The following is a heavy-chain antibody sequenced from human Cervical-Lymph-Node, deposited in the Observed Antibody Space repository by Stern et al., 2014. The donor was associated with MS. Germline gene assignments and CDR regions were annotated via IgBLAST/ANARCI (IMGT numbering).Heavy chain of an antibody. CDR1: GYTFTSHY. V-gene: IGHV1-46*01. J-gene: IGHJ4*02. CDR3: ASGTGSKRPTGNY. CDR2: INTSGERA. Sequence: VQLVEYGAEVKQPGASVKVSCKASGYTFTSHYMHWVRQAPGQRLEWVGIINTSGERASYAQKFQGRVTMTRDTSTSTVYMELSSLRSEDTAVYYCASGTGSKRPTGNYWGQGTLVTVSS. D-gene: IGHD3/OR15-3a*01.